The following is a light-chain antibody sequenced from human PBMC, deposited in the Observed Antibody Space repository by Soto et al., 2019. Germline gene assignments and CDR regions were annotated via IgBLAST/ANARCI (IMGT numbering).Light chain of an antibody. CDR3: QQYNNWPRT. Sequence: EIVMTQSPGTLSLSPGERATISCRASQVIGSRYLAWYHQKSGQAPRLLIYGTSSRATGIPDRFSGSGSGTDFTLTISSLQSEDFAIYYCQQYNNWPRTFGQGTKVDIK. CDR1: QVIGSRY. V-gene: IGKV3-20*01. CDR2: GTS. J-gene: IGKJ1*01.